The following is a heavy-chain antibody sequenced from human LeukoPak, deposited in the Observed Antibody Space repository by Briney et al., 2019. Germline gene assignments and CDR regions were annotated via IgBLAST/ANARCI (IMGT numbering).Heavy chain of an antibody. CDR2: IYTSGST. V-gene: IGHV4-61*02. J-gene: IGHJ4*02. CDR3: ASKRRIEYSYGYYFDY. D-gene: IGHD5-18*01. Sequence: PSETLSLTCTVSGGSISSGSYYWSWIRQPAGKGLEWIGRIYTSGSTNYNPSLKSRVTMSVDTSKNQFSLKLSSVTAADTAVYYCASKRRIEYSYGYYFDYWGQGTLVTVSS. CDR1: GGSISSGSYY.